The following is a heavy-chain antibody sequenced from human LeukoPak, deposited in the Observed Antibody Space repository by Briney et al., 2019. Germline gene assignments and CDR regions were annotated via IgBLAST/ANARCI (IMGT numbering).Heavy chain of an antibody. CDR1: GGSISSYY. V-gene: IGHV4-4*07. CDR2: IYSSGGT. Sequence: SETLSLTCSVSGGSISSYYWSWIRQPAGKGLESIGRIYSSGGTNYNPSLRSRVTMSVDTSKNQFSLKLTSVTAADTAVYYCTGDERRGTYGHWFDPWGQGTLVTVSS. CDR3: TGDERRGTYGHWFDP. D-gene: IGHD3-16*01. J-gene: IGHJ5*02.